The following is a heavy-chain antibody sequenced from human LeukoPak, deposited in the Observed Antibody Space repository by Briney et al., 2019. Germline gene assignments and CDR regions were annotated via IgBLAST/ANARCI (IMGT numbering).Heavy chain of an antibody. CDR3: ARGPHYHDSSGYSPSYSYAMDV. CDR2: IYYSVST. CDR1: GCSISSYY. Sequence: SETLSLTGTVSGCSISSYYWIWIRRPPGKGLEWIGYIYYSVSTNYNPSLRRRVTISVDTSKNQFSLDLRSVPAAATAVYYCARGPHYHDSSGYSPSYSYAMDVWGQGTTVTVSS. D-gene: IGHD3-22*01. V-gene: IGHV4-59*01. J-gene: IGHJ6*02.